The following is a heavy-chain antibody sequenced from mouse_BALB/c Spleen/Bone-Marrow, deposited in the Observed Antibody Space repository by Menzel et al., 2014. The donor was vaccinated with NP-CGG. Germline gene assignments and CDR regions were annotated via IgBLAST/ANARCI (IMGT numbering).Heavy chain of an antibody. CDR1: GDSITSGY. Sequence: EVKLQESGPSLVKPSQTLSLTCSVTGDSITSGYWSWIRKFPGNKLEYMGYISYSGSTYYNPSLKSRISISRDISKNQYYLQLNSVTTEDTATYYCARDSSGGILAMDYWGQGTSVTVSS. CDR2: ISYSGST. J-gene: IGHJ4*01. V-gene: IGHV3-8*02. CDR3: ARDSSGGILAMDY. D-gene: IGHD3-2*01.